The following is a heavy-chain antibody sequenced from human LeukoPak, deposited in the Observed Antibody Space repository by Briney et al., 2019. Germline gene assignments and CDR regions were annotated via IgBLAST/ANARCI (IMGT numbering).Heavy chain of an antibody. D-gene: IGHD6-13*01. J-gene: IGHJ6*03. CDR1: GGSFSGYY. Sequence: SETLSLTCVVYGGSFSGYYWSWIRQPPGKGLEWIGDINHSGRTNYSPSLKSRVTISLDTSKNHFSLKLTSLTAADTAEYYCARGNGIAAARYYMDVWGKGTTVTVSS. V-gene: IGHV4-34*01. CDR2: INHSGRT. CDR3: ARGNGIAAARYYMDV.